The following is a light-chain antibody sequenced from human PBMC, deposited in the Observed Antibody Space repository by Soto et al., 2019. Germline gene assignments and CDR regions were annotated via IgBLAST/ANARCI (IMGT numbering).Light chain of an antibody. Sequence: QSALTQPASVSGSPGQSITISCTGSSSDVGGYNYVSWYQQYPGKVPKLMIYEVTNRPSGVSIRFSGSKSGNTASLTISGLRAEDEADYFCASFTNTATQVLGPGTKVTVL. CDR2: EVT. V-gene: IGLV2-14*01. CDR3: ASFTNTATQV. J-gene: IGLJ1*01. CDR1: SSDVGGYNY.